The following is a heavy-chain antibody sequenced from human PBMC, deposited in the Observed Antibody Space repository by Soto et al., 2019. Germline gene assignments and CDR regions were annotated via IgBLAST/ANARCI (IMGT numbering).Heavy chain of an antibody. CDR2: IYYSGTT. Sequence: QVQLQESGPGLVKASETLSLTCTVSGGSISSYYWTWIRQPPGKGLEWIGNIYYSGTTNYNPSLKSRVTISVDTYKSQFSLKLSSVAAADTAVYYCARGRDWFDPWGQGNLVTVSS. V-gene: IGHV4-59*01. CDR3: ARGRDWFDP. J-gene: IGHJ5*02. CDR1: GGSISSYY.